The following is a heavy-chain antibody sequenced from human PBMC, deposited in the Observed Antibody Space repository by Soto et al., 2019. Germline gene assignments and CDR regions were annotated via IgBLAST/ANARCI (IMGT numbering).Heavy chain of an antibody. CDR1: GGSISSGDYY. Sequence: PSETLSLTCTVSGGSISSGDYYWSWIRQPPGKGLEWIGYIYYSGSTYYNPSLKSRVTISVDTSKNQFSLKLSSVTAADTAVYYCARGEDTAMAPFVDYWGQGTLVTVSS. D-gene: IGHD5-18*01. V-gene: IGHV4-30-4*01. CDR3: ARGEDTAMAPFVDY. CDR2: IYYSGST. J-gene: IGHJ4*02.